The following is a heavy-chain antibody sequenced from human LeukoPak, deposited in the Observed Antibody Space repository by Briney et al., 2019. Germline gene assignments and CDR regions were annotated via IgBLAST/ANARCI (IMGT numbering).Heavy chain of an antibody. Sequence: GESLQISCKGSGAPFTSYWIGGARRLPGKGLEWMGIIYPGDSDTRYSPSFQGQVTISADKSISTAYLQWSSLKASDTAMYYCARRAEDWFDPGGQGTLVTVSS. CDR2: IYPGDSDT. CDR1: GAPFTSYW. V-gene: IGHV5-51*01. CDR3: ARRAEDWFDP. J-gene: IGHJ5*02.